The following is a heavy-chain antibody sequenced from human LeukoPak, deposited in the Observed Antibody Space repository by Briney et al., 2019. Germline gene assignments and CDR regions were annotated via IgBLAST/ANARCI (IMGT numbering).Heavy chain of an antibody. CDR3: AKSPRSAADNWFDP. Sequence: PGGSLRLSCADSGFTLSTCAMNWVRQAPGKGLEWVSGISAGGGSTYYADSVKGRFTISRDNSKNTLYLQMNSLTVEDTAVYYCAKSPRSAADNWFDPWGQGTLVTVSS. V-gene: IGHV3-23*01. J-gene: IGHJ5*02. CDR1: GFTLSTCA. CDR2: ISAGGGST. D-gene: IGHD6-13*01.